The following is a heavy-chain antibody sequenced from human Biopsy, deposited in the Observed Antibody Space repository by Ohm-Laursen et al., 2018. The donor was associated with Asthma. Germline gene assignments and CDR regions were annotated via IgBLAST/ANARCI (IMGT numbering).Heavy chain of an antibody. CDR3: VRDGTDDAFDI. D-gene: IGHD1-1*01. CDR1: GFTFNSYG. Sequence: SLRLSCAATGFTFNSYGMHWVRQAPGKGLEWVAVISYDGSNKYYADSVKGRFTISRGNSKNTLYLQMNSLREEDTAVYYCVRDGTDDAFDIWGQGTVVSVSS. J-gene: IGHJ3*02. V-gene: IGHV3-30*03. CDR2: ISYDGSNK.